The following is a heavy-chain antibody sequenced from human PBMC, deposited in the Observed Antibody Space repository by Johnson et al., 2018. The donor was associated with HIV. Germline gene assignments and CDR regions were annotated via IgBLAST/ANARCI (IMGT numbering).Heavy chain of an antibody. V-gene: IGHV3-64*01. Sequence: VQLVESGGGVVQPGRSLRLSCAASGFTFSSYAMHWVRQAPGKGLEYVSAISSDGGSSYSANSVKGRFTISRDNSKNTLYLQMNSLRAEDTAVYYCAKDRGDGVAARRRSAFDIWGQGTMVTVSS. CDR3: AKDRGDGVAARRRSAFDI. D-gene: IGHD6-6*01. J-gene: IGHJ3*02. CDR1: GFTFSSYA. CDR2: ISSDGGSS.